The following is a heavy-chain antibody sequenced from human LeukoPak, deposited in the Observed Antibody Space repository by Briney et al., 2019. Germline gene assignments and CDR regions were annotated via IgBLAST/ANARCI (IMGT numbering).Heavy chain of an antibody. CDR2: IYSSGTT. D-gene: IGHD6-13*01. J-gene: IGHJ4*02. V-gene: IGHV3-66*01. Sequence: GGSLRLSCAASGFTVNNNYMSLVRQAPGKGLEWVSVIYSSGTTFYADSVKGRVTISRDNSKNTLYLHMDSLRAEDTAVYYCAGGVLAHYFDYWGQGTLATVSS. CDR1: GFTVNNNY. CDR3: AGGVLAHYFDY.